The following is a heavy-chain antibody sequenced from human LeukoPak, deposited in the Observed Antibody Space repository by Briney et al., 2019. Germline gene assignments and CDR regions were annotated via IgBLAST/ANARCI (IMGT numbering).Heavy chain of an antibody. V-gene: IGHV4-34*01. CDR3: ARAHYDSSGASFDY. D-gene: IGHD3-22*01. Sequence: SETLSLTCAVYGGSFSGYYWSWIRQPPGKGLEWIGEISHSGSTNYNPSLKSRVTISVDTSKNQFSLKLSSVTAADTAVYYCARAHYDSSGASFDYWGQGTLVTVSS. J-gene: IGHJ4*02. CDR1: GGSFSGYY. CDR2: ISHSGST.